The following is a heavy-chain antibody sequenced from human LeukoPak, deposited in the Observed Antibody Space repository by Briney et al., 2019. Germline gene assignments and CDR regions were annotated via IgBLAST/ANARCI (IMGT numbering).Heavy chain of an antibody. CDR3: ARYSYCGGDCYDAFDI. V-gene: IGHV4-39*01. CDR2: IYYSGSI. Sequence: SETLSLTCAVSGDSISNRDYYWGWIRQPPGKGLEWIGSIYYSGSIFYNPSLKSRVTISDDTSKNQFSLKLSSVTGADTALYYCARYSYCGGDCYDAFDIWGQGTMVTVSS. CDR1: GDSISNRDYY. D-gene: IGHD2-21*02. J-gene: IGHJ3*02.